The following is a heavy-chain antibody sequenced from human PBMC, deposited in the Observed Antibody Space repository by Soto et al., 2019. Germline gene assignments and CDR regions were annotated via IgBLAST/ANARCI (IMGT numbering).Heavy chain of an antibody. Sequence: SETMSLTCTVAGGSIISSSYYWGWIRQPPGKGLEWIGSIYYSGSTYYNPSLKSRVTISVDTSKNQFSLKLSSVTAADTAVYYCARHKPDYYDSSGPPHWFDPWGQGTLVTVSS. CDR3: ARHKPDYYDSSGPPHWFDP. CDR1: GGSIISSSYY. V-gene: IGHV4-39*01. CDR2: IYYSGST. J-gene: IGHJ5*02. D-gene: IGHD3-22*01.